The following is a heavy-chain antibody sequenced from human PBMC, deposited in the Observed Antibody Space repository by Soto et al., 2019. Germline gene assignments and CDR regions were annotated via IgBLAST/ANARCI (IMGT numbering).Heavy chain of an antibody. CDR2: IYYSGST. CDR1: GGSISSSSYY. D-gene: IGHD3-22*01. J-gene: IGHJ4*02. V-gene: IGHV4-39*01. CDR3: ARSFDSTGYYFDY. Sequence: PSETLSLTCTVSGGSISSSSYYWGWIRQPPGKGLEWIGSIYYSGSTYYNPSLKSRVTISVDTSKNQFSLKLSSVTAADTAVYYCARSFDSTGYYFDYWGQGTLVTVS.